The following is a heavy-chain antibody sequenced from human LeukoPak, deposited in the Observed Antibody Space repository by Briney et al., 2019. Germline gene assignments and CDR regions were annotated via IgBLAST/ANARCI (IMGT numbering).Heavy chain of an antibody. CDR1: GYSISSGYY. Sequence: SETLSLTCTVSGYSISSGYYWGWIRQPPGKGLEWIGRIYHSGSTYYNPSLKSRVTISVDTSKNQFSLKLSSVTAADTAVYYCAREIITIFGVVTDAFDIWGQGTMVTVSS. J-gene: IGHJ3*02. V-gene: IGHV4-38-2*02. CDR3: AREIITIFGVVTDAFDI. CDR2: IYHSGST. D-gene: IGHD3-3*01.